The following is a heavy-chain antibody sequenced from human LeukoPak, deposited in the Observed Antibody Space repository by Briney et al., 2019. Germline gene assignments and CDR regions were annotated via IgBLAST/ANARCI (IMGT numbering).Heavy chain of an antibody. CDR3: ARGHGVVAVWSSAFDI. CDR2: INHSGST. V-gene: IGHV4-34*01. D-gene: IGHD2-15*01. Sequence: SETLSLTCAVYGVSFSGYYWSWIRQPPGKGLEWIGEINHSGSTNYNPSLKSRVIISVDTSKNQFSVKLSSVTAADTAVYYCARGHGVVAVWSSAFDIWGQGTMVTVSS. CDR1: GVSFSGYY. J-gene: IGHJ3*02.